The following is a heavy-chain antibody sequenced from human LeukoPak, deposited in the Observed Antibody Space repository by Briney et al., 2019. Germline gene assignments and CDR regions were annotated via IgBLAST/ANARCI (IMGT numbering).Heavy chain of an antibody. J-gene: IGHJ4*02. CDR2: IYYSGST. CDR1: GGSISSSSYY. Sequence: KPSETLSLTCTVSGGSISSSSYYWSWIRQPPGKGLEWIGYIYYSGSTNYNPSLKSRVTISVDTSKNQFSLKLSSVTAADTAVYYCARHLVGASWSLFDYWGQGTLVTVSS. V-gene: IGHV4-61*05. CDR3: ARHLVGASWSLFDY. D-gene: IGHD1-26*01.